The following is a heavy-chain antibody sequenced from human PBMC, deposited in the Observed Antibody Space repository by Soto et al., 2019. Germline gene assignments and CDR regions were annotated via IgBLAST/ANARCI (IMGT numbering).Heavy chain of an antibody. CDR3: ARDRSPNGPDYFDY. CDR1: GGTFSSYA. J-gene: IGHJ4*02. Sequence: QVQLVQSGAEVKKPGSSVKVSCKASGGTFSSYAISWVRQSPGQGLEWMGGIIPIFGTANYAQKFQGRVTITADESTSTAYVELSSLRSEDTAVYYCARDRSPNGPDYFDYWGQGTLVTVSS. V-gene: IGHV1-69*01. CDR2: IIPIFGTA.